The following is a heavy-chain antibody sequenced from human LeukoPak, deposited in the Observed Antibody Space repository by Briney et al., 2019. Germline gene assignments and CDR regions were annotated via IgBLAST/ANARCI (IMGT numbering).Heavy chain of an antibody. J-gene: IGHJ4*02. CDR3: ASTVTRYFDY. CDR2: ISAYNGNT. Sequence: ASVKVSCKAFGYTFISYGISWVRQAPGQGLEWMGWISAYNGNTNYAQKFQGRVAMTTDTSTSIVYMELRSLRSDDTAVYYCASTVTRYFDYWGQGTLVTVSS. V-gene: IGHV1-18*04. D-gene: IGHD4-17*01. CDR1: GYTFISYG.